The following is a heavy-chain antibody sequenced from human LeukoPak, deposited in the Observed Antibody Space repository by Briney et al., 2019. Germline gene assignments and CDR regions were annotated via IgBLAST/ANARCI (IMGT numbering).Heavy chain of an antibody. V-gene: IGHV3-7*01. J-gene: IGHJ4*02. CDR1: GFTFSSYA. CDR2: IKQDGSEK. CDR3: AREPAWWLRPGGYFDY. D-gene: IGHD5-12*01. Sequence: PGGSLRLSCAASGFTFSSYAMSWVRQAPGKGLEWMANIKQDGSEKYYVDSVKGRFTISRDNAKNSLYLQMTSLRAEDTAVYYCAREPAWWLRPGGYFDYWGQGNLVTVSS.